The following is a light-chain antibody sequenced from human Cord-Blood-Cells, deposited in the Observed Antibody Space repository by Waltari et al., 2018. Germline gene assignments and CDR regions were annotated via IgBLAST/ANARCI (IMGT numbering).Light chain of an antibody. CDR1: SSNIGSNY. V-gene: IGLV1-47*01. CDR2: RNN. CDR3: VAWDDSLSGPV. Sequence: QSVLTQPPSASGTPGQRVTISCSGSSSNIGSNYVYWYQQLPGTAPKPLIYRNNQRPSGVPDRFSGSKSGTSASLAISGLRSEDEADYYCVAWDDSLSGPVFGGGTKLTVL. J-gene: IGLJ3*02.